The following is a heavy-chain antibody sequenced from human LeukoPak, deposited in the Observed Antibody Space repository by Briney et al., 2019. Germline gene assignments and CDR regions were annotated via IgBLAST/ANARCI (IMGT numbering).Heavy chain of an antibody. CDR3: ARQLAVTYYDFWSGQEGFGY. CDR2: IYYSGST. V-gene: IGHV4-39*01. CDR1: GGSISSSSYY. J-gene: IGHJ4*02. Sequence: PSETLSLTCTVSGGSISSSSYYWGWIRQPPGKGLEWIGSIYYSGSTYYNPSLKSRVTISVDTSKNQFSLKLSSVTAADTAVYYCARQLAVTYYDFWSGQEGFGYWGQGTLVTVSS. D-gene: IGHD3-3*01.